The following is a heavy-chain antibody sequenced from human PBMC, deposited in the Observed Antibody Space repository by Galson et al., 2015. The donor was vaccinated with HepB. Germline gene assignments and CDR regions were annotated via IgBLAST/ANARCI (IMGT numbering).Heavy chain of an antibody. CDR3: ARVSLSSSGWYVRYGLDV. J-gene: IGHJ6*02. V-gene: IGHV4-39*07. CDR2: IYYSGIT. Sequence: ETLSVTCTLSGGSIISTSNYWGWIRQPPGKGLEWFGSIYYSGITNYNSSLKSRVTISLDTSKNQFSLKLRSVTAADTAVYYCARVSLSSSGWYVRYGLDVWGQGTTVTVSS. D-gene: IGHD6-19*01. CDR1: GGSIISTSNY.